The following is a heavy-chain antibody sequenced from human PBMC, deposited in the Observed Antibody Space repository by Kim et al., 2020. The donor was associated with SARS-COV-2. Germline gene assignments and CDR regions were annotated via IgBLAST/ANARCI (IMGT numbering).Heavy chain of an antibody. J-gene: IGHJ4*02. D-gene: IGHD5-12*01. CDR2: SSI. V-gene: IGHV3-74*01. CDR3: ARWITGGDY. Sequence: SSISYEDSVKGRFIISRDNAKDTLYLQMNSLRADDTAVYYCARWITGGDYWGQGTLVTVSS.